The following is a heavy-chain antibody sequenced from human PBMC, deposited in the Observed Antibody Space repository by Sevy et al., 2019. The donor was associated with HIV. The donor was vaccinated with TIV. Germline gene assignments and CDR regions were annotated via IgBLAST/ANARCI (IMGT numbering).Heavy chain of an antibody. V-gene: IGHV3-30*02. D-gene: IGHD4-4*01. Sequence: GGSLRLSCAASGFIFRNHGMHWVRQAPGKGLEWVAFIWHDGSNKYMADSVKGRFTISRDNSKNTLFLQMNSLTVEDTAVYYCARETDNSARWLDPWGQGTLVTVSS. J-gene: IGHJ5*02. CDR3: ARETDNSARWLDP. CDR1: GFIFRNHG. CDR2: IWHDGSNK.